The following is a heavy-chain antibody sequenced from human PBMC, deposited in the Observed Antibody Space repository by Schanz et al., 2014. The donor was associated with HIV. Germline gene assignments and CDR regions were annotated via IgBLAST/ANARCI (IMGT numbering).Heavy chain of an antibody. CDR2: IRGGAGGT. CDR3: VGHGSSSS. CDR1: GFTFNSYA. V-gene: IGHV3-23*01. Sequence: EVQLLESGGGLAQPGGSLRLSCAASGFTFNSYAMNALSWVRQAPGRGLEWVSDIRGGAGGTYYADSVKGRFTISRDNSKSTLYLQMNRLRAEDTAVYYCVGHGSSSSWGLGTLVTVSS. D-gene: IGHD6-6*01. J-gene: IGHJ5*02.